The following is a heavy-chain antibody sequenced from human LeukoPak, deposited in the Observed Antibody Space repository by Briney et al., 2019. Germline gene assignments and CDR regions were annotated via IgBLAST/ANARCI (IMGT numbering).Heavy chain of an antibody. J-gene: IGHJ4*02. CDR2: AGWAGGTT. D-gene: IGHD3-10*02. CDR3: AKELDTMFFDY. Sequence: EGSLRLSCATSGFNFHRYTIHWVRQAPGKGLEWVSLAGWAGGTTYYSDSVRGRFTISRDSGRNSVYLQMNSLTTDDTAFYFCAKELDTMFFDYWGQGALVTVSS. V-gene: IGHV3-43*01. CDR1: GFNFHRYT.